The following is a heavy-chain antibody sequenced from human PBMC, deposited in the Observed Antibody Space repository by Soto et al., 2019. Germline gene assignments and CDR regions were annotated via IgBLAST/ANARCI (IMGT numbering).Heavy chain of an antibody. Sequence: GGSLRLSCAASGFTFSSYAMSWVRQAPGKGLEWVSAISGSGGSTYYADSVKGRFTISRDNAKNSLYLQMNSLRAEDTAVYYCATDPQGETDFDYWGQGTLVTVSS. V-gene: IGHV3-23*01. J-gene: IGHJ4*02. CDR2: ISGSGGST. D-gene: IGHD3-16*01. CDR1: GFTFSSYA. CDR3: ATDPQGETDFDY.